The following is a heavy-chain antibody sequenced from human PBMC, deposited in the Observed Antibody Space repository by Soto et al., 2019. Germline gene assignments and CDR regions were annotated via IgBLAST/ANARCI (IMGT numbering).Heavy chain of an antibody. CDR1: GYSFTSYW. CDR3: ARTAAAGKYYYGMDV. D-gene: IGHD6-13*01. J-gene: IGHJ6*02. Sequence: GESLKISCKGSGYSFTSYWIGWVRQMPGKGLESMGIIYPGDSDTRYSPSFQGQVTISADKSISTAYLQWSSLKASDTAMYYCARTAAAGKYYYGMDVWGQGTTVTFS. CDR2: IYPGDSDT. V-gene: IGHV5-51*01.